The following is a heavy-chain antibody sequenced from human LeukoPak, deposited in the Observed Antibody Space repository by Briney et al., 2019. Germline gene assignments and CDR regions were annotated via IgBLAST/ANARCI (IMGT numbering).Heavy chain of an antibody. Sequence: ASVKVSCKASGFTFTNYNMHWVRQAPGQGLEWMGIINPSGGSTNYAQNFQARVTMTRDTSTSTVYMELSSLRSEDTAVYYCARGDLMVRGVIGSYFDYWGQGTLVTVSS. D-gene: IGHD3-10*01. V-gene: IGHV1-46*01. CDR2: INPSGGST. CDR1: GFTFTNYN. J-gene: IGHJ4*02. CDR3: ARGDLMVRGVIGSYFDY.